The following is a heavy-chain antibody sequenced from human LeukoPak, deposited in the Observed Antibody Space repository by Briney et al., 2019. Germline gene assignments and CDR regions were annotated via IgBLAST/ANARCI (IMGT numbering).Heavy chain of an antibody. J-gene: IGHJ4*02. Sequence: VASVTVSCKVSGYTLTELSMHWVRQAPGKGLEWMGGFDPEDGETIYAQKFQGRVTMTEDTSTDTAYMELSSLRSEDTAVYYCATEPLWFGDNRGTELYYWGQGTLVTVSS. CDR2: FDPEDGET. CDR1: GYTLTELS. D-gene: IGHD3-10*01. CDR3: ATEPLWFGDNRGTELYY. V-gene: IGHV1-24*01.